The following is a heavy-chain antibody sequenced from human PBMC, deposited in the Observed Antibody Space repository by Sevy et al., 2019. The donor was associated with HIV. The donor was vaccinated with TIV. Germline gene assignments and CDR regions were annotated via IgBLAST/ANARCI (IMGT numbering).Heavy chain of an antibody. CDR1: GFTFSSYS. D-gene: IGHD2-2*01. CDR3: ARDANYCSSTSCQERYYYYGMDV. J-gene: IGHJ6*02. Sequence: GGSLRLSCAASGFTFSSYSMNWVRQAPGKGLEWVSSISSSSSYIYYADSVKGRFTISRDNAKNSLYLQMNSLGAEDTAVYYCARDANYCSSTSCQERYYYYGMDVWGQGTTVTVSS. CDR2: ISSSSSYI. V-gene: IGHV3-21*01.